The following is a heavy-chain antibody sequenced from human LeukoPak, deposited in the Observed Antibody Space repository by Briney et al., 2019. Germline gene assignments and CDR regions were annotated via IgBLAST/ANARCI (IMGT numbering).Heavy chain of an antibody. CDR1: GASVSSTNC. CDR2: IYQSGST. CDR3: ARTSGNYPYYLDY. D-gene: IGHD1-26*01. J-gene: IGHJ4*02. V-gene: IGHV4-4*02. Sequence: KPSGTLSLTCAVSGASVSSTNCWNWVRQPPGKGLEWIGEIYQSGSTNYIPSLKSRVTISVDTSKNQFSLRLTSVTAADTAVYYCARTSGNYPYYLDYWGQGTLVTVSS.